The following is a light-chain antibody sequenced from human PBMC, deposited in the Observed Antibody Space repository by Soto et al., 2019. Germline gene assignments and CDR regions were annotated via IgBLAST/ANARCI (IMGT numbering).Light chain of an antibody. CDR3: QQRSNWPPVT. CDR1: QSVSNY. Sequence: EIVLTQSPATLSLSPGERATLSCRASQSVSNYLAWYQQKPGQAPRLLIYDASNRASGIPARFSGSGSGTDFTLPISSLDPEDFAADYCQQRSNWPPVTFGGGTKVEIK. V-gene: IGKV3-11*01. J-gene: IGKJ4*01. CDR2: DAS.